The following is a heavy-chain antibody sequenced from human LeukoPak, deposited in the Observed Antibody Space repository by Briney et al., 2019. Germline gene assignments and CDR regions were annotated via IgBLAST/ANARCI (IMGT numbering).Heavy chain of an antibody. CDR1: GFTFSNYA. D-gene: IGHD6-19*01. V-gene: IGHV3-23*01. CDR3: AKDPGIAVAGTGRPFDY. CDR2: ISGSGGST. Sequence: GGSLRLSCAASGFTFSNYAMSWVRQAPGKGLEWVSAISGSGGSTYYADSVKGRFTISRDNSKNTLYLQMNSLRAEDTAVYYCAKDPGIAVAGTGRPFDYWGQGTLVTVSS. J-gene: IGHJ4*02.